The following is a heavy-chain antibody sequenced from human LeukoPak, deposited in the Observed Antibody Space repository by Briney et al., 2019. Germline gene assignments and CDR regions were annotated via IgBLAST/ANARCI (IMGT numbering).Heavy chain of an antibody. V-gene: IGHV1-3*01. CDR1: GYTFTSYA. D-gene: IGHD3-3*01. CDR2: INAGNGNT. J-gene: IGHJ6*02. CDR3: AKSPHPYDPLPFYYYYGMDV. Sequence: GASVKVSCKASGYTFTSYAMHWVRQAPGQRLEWMGWINAGNGNTKYSQKFQGRVTITRDTSASTAYMELSSLRSEDTAVYYCAKSPHPYDPLPFYYYYGMDVWGQGTTVTVSS.